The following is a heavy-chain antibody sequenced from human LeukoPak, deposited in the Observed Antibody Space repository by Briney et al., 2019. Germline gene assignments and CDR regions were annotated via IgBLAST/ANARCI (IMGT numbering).Heavy chain of an antibody. CDR2: IYTSGST. J-gene: IGHJ4*02. V-gene: IGHV4-4*07. Sequence: SETLSLTCTVSGYSISSGYYWSWIRQPAGKGLEWIGRIYTSGSTNYNPSLKSRVTMSVDTSKNQFSLKLSSVTAADTAVYYCARVRSSGWYFDYWGQGTLVTVSS. D-gene: IGHD6-19*01. CDR3: ARVRSSGWYFDY. CDR1: GYSISSGYY.